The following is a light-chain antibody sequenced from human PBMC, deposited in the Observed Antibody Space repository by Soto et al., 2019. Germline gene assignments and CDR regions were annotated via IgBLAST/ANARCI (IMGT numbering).Light chain of an antibody. Sequence: EIVLTQSPATLSLSPGERATLSCRASQSVSSYLAWYQQKPGQAPRLLIYDASNRATGIPARFSGSGSGTDFTLTSSSLEPEDFAVYYGQQRSNWPGTFGPGTKVDIK. CDR3: QQRSNWPGT. CDR1: QSVSSY. V-gene: IGKV3-11*01. J-gene: IGKJ3*01. CDR2: DAS.